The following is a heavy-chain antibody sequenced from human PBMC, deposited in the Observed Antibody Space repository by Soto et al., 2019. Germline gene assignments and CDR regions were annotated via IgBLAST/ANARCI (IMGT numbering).Heavy chain of an antibody. CDR1: GFTFSNVW. CDR3: ATGATFSGSVYDY. V-gene: IGHV3-15*01. Sequence: GGSLRLSCAASGFTFSNVWMIWVRQAPGKGLEWVGRIKSKAAGEIRDYAGFVKGRFIISRDDSKDTVFLQMDSLTPEDTAVYYCATGATFSGSVYDYWGQGTLVTVSS. D-gene: IGHD1-26*01. CDR2: IKSKAAGEIR. J-gene: IGHJ4*02.